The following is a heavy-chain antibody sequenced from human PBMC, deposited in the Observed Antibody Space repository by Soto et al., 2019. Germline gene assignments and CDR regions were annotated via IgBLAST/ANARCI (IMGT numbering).Heavy chain of an antibody. CDR3: VREDWQRFDH. V-gene: IGHV3-7*01. CDR2: ISGCASDK. J-gene: IGHJ4*02. D-gene: IGHD6-25*01. Sequence: EVQLVESGGGLVQPGGSLRLSCEASGFMFSAYWMSWVRQDPRKGLEWVATISGCASDKFYVDSVKGRVTISRDDAKNSLYLQMNSLRDEDTAVYYCVREDWQRFDHWGQGTLVTVSS. CDR1: GFMFSAYW.